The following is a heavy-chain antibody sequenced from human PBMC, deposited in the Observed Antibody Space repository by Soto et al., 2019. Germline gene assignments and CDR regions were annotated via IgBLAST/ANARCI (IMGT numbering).Heavy chain of an antibody. CDR3: ASRYSYGNMVDY. D-gene: IGHD5-18*01. Sequence: QVQLQQWGAGLLKPSETLSLTCAVYGGSFSGYYWSWIRQPPGKGLEWIGEINHSGSTNYNPSLKSRDTITVDTAKHQFSLKLSSVTAADTAVYYCASRYSYGNMVDYWGQGTLVTVSS. CDR2: INHSGST. CDR1: GGSFSGYY. J-gene: IGHJ4*02. V-gene: IGHV4-34*01.